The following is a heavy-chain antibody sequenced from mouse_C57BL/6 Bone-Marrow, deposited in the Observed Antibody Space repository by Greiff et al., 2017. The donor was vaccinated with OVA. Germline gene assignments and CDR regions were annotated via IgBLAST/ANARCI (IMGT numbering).Heavy chain of an antibody. V-gene: IGHV5-6*01. CDR2: ISSGGSYT. J-gene: IGHJ3*01. Sequence: EVQGVESGGDLVKPGGSLKLSCAASGFTFSSYGMYWVRQTPDKRLEWVATISSGGSYTYYPDSVKGRFTISRDNAKNTLYLQMSSLKSEDTAMYYCARHGPIYYDYSYWGQGTLVTVSA. CDR3: ARHGPIYYDYSY. D-gene: IGHD2-4*01. CDR1: GFTFSSYG.